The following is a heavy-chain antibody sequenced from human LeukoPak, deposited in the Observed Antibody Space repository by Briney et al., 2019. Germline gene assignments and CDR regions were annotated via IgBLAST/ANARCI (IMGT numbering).Heavy chain of an antibody. CDR3: ARLGWNDDY. J-gene: IGHJ4*02. Sequence: ASVKVSCKASGYTFASYYMHWVRQAPGQGLEWMGIINPSGGSTTYAQKFQGRVSMTRDKSTRTVYMELSSLRSEDTAVYYCARLGWNDDYWGQGTLLTVSS. D-gene: IGHD1-1*01. CDR1: GYTFASYY. CDR2: INPSGGST. V-gene: IGHV1-46*01.